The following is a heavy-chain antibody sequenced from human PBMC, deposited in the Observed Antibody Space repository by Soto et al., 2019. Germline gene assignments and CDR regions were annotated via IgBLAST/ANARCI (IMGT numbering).Heavy chain of an antibody. V-gene: IGHV3-30*18. D-gene: IGHD3-16*01. J-gene: IGHJ5*01. CDR1: GFSFNIYG. CDR2: ISPDGNK. Sequence: QVQLVESGGGVVQPGGSLRLSCAASGFSFNIYGMHWVRQAPGKGLEWLTLISPDGNKYYGDSVRGRFTVSRDNSKNTVYLQMNSLRPEDTAVYSCGKDSGRGGGMDSWGQGTLVTVSS. CDR3: GKDSGRGGGMDS.